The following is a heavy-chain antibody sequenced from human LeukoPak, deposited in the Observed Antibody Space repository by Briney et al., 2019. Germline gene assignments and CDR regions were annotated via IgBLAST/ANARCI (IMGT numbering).Heavy chain of an antibody. CDR1: GFTFGDYA. J-gene: IGHJ4*02. CDR3: TSRVRSSSWYEWFDY. Sequence: GGSLRLSCTASGFTFGDYAMSWVRQAPGKGLEWVGFIRSKAYGGTTEYAAPVKGRFTISRDDSKSIAYLQMNSLKTEDTAVYYCTSRVRSSSWYEWFDYWGQGTLVTVSS. CDR2: IRSKAYGGTT. D-gene: IGHD6-13*01. V-gene: IGHV3-49*04.